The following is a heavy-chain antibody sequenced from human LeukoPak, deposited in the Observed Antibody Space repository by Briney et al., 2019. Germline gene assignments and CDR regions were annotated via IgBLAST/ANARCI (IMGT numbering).Heavy chain of an antibody. CDR1: GGSISSSRYS. Sequence: SETLSLTCTVSGGSISSSRYSWGWIRQPPGKGLEWIGSIYYSGSTYYNPSLKSRVAISVDTSKNQFSLKLSSVTAADTAVYYCARLRLGSWHFDYWGQGTLVTVSS. CDR3: ARLRLGSWHFDY. D-gene: IGHD6-13*01. CDR2: IYYSGST. V-gene: IGHV4-39*01. J-gene: IGHJ4*02.